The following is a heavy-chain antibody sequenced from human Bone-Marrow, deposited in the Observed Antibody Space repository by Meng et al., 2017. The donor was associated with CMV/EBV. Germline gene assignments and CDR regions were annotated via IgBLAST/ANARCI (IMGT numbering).Heavy chain of an antibody. J-gene: IGHJ4*02. CDR3: VRDPDRDHGGSGRCLDY. D-gene: IGHD3-10*01. V-gene: IGHV3-30*02. CDR1: GFTFSSYA. Sequence: GESLKISCAASGFTFSSYAMHWVRQAPGKGLEWVAFIRYDGSNKYYADSVKGRFTISRDNSKNTLYLQMNSLRAEDTALYYCVRDPDRDHGGSGRCLDYWGQGTLVTVYS. CDR2: IRYDGSNK.